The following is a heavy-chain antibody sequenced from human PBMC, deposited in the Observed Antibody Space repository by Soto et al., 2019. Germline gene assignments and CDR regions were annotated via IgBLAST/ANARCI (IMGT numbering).Heavy chain of an antibody. V-gene: IGHV1-3*01. CDR1: GYTFTSYA. CDR3: ARALIAAAGMGHNTNWLDP. Sequence: AASVKVSCKASGYTFTSYAMHWVRQAPGQRLEWMGWINAGNGNTKYSQKFQGRVTITRDTSASTAYMELSSLRSEDTAVYYCARALIAAAGMGHNTNWLDPWGQGTLVTVSS. D-gene: IGHD6-13*01. J-gene: IGHJ5*02. CDR2: INAGNGNT.